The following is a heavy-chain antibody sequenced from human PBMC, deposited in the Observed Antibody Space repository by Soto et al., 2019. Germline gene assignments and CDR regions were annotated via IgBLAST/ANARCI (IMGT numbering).Heavy chain of an antibody. CDR2: ISANSGNT. Sequence: QVQLVQSGAEVKKPGASVKVSWKASGYTFTSNGISWVRQAPGEGLEWMGWISANSGNTNYAQKVQGRVIMTTETSTTTAYMELRSLRSDDTAVYYCARDRNHGLDNWGQGTLVTVSS. V-gene: IGHV1-18*01. D-gene: IGHD1-1*01. CDR3: ARDRNHGLDN. CDR1: GYTFTSNG. J-gene: IGHJ4*02.